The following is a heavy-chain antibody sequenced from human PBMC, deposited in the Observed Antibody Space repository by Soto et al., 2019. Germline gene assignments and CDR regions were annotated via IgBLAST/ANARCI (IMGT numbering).Heavy chain of an antibody. CDR3: ATATISPVSATLYHYGMDV. V-gene: IGHV1-69*01. Sequence: QVQLVQSGAEVKKPGSSVKVSCQASGGTFNNFAFTWVRQAPGQGLEWLGGIMPVFHTTNIAQTFQDRIPVTVDDFTTTVYMEMTSLRYDDTAVYYCATATISPVSATLYHYGMDVWGQGTTVTVSS. CDR1: GGTFNNFA. D-gene: IGHD6-25*01. J-gene: IGHJ6*02. CDR2: IMPVFHTT.